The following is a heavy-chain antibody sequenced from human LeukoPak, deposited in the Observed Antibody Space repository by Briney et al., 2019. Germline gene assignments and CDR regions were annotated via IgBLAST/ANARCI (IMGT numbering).Heavy chain of an antibody. V-gene: IGHV5-10-1*01. D-gene: IGHD7-27*01. CDR1: GYTFINYW. J-gene: IGHJ3*02. Sequence: GESLRISCQGSGYTFINYWISWVRQVPGKGLEWVGRIDPTDSYTNYSPSFQGHVSISADKSISTAYLQWSSLKGSDTAMYYCARLLTGDDAFDIWGQGTMVTVSS. CDR2: IDPTDSYT. CDR3: ARLLTGDDAFDI.